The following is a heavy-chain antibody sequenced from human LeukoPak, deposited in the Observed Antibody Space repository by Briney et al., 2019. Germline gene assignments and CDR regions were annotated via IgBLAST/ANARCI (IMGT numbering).Heavy chain of an antibody. CDR3: ARDGYCSSTSCYVGYYYYGMDV. CDR2: FCHCGST. D-gene: IGHD2-2*01. Sequence: PSETLSLTCAVSADSINSRNWWSWVRQSPGKGLEWIGEFCHCGSTNYNPSLKSRATISVDKSKSQFSLKLSSVTAADTAVYYCARDGYCSSTSCYVGYYYYGMDVWGQGTTVTVSS. CDR1: ADSINSRNW. J-gene: IGHJ6*02. V-gene: IGHV4-4*02.